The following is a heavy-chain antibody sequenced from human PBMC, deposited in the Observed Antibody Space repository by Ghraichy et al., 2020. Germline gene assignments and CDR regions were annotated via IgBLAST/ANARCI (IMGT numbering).Heavy chain of an antibody. D-gene: IGHD3-10*01. J-gene: IGHJ4*02. V-gene: IGHV4-59*08. Sequence: SQTLSLTCTVSGGSISSYYWSWIRQPPGKGLEWIGYIYYSGSTNYNPSLKSRVTISVDTSKNQFSLKLSSVTAADTAVYYCARLSKSSYGSGSYSPYFDYWGQGTLVTVSS. CDR2: IYYSGST. CDR1: GGSISSYY. CDR3: ARLSKSSYGSGSYSPYFDY.